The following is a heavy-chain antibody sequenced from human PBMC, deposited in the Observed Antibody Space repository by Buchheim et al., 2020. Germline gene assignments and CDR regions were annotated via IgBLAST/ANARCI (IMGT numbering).Heavy chain of an antibody. V-gene: IGHV3-7*03. J-gene: IGHJ4*02. CDR3: ARETGAYFDP. Sequence: VQLVESGGSVVQPGRSLRLSCAASGFTFINYGIHWVRQAPGKGLEWVASIKQDGTEKFYMASVRGRFTISKDNGKNSLYLQLNSLRAEDTAVYYCARETGAYFDPWGQGTL. CDR2: IKQDGTEK. D-gene: IGHD1-1*01. CDR1: GFTFINYG.